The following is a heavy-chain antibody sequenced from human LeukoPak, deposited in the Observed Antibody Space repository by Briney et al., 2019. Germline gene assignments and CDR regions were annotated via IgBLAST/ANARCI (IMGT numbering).Heavy chain of an antibody. D-gene: IGHD2-2*01. Sequence: GESLKISCMLSGYSFTSYWIGWVRQMPGKGLEWMGIIYPGNSDTRYSPSFRGQVTISADKSISTAYLQWSSLKASDTAMYYCAGSSSNAEYDYWGQGTLVTVSS. CDR2: IYPGNSDT. J-gene: IGHJ4*02. V-gene: IGHV5-51*01. CDR1: GYSFTSYW. CDR3: AGSSSNAEYDY.